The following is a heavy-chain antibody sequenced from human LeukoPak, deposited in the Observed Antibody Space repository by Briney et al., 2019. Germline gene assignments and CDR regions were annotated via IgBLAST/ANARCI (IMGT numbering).Heavy chain of an antibody. V-gene: IGHV1-3*03. J-gene: IGHJ4*02. CDR1: GYTITSYA. CDR2: INAGNGNT. Sequence: ASVKVSCKASGYTITSYAMHWVRQAPGQRLEWMGWINAGNGNTKYSQEFQGRVTISRDTSASTAYMELSSLRSEDMAVYYCARVVKYSSGPLTDLLPYYFDSWGQGTLVTVSS. D-gene: IGHD6-19*01. CDR3: ARVVKYSSGPLTDLLPYYFDS.